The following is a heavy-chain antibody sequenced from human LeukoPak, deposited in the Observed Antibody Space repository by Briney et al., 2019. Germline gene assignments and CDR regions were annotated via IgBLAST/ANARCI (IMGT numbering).Heavy chain of an antibody. CDR2: ISSGGAT. CDR1: GFSFSSYA. D-gene: IGHD3-10*01. Sequence: GGSLRLPCAASGFSFSSYAMSWVRQAPGKGLEWVSAISSGGATFYADSVKGRFTISRDNSKNTLYLQMNSLRAEDTAVYYCAPDRGLVRYFNSWGQGTLVTVSS. V-gene: IGHV3-23*01. CDR3: APDRGLVRYFNS. J-gene: IGHJ4*02.